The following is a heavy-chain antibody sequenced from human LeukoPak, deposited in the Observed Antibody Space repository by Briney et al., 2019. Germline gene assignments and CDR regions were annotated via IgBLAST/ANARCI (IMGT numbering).Heavy chain of an antibody. Sequence: ASVKASCKASGGTFSSYAISWVRQAPGQGLEWMGGIIPIFGTANYAQKFQGRVTITADESTSTAYMELSSLRSEDTAVYYCARESLSSSALDYWGQGTLVTVSS. V-gene: IGHV1-69*01. CDR2: IIPIFGTA. CDR3: ARESLSSSALDY. J-gene: IGHJ4*02. D-gene: IGHD6-6*01. CDR1: GGTFSSYA.